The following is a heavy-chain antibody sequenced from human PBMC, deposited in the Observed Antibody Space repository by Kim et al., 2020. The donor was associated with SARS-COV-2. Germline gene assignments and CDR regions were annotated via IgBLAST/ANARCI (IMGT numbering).Heavy chain of an antibody. D-gene: IGHD4-17*01. CDR3: ARGNDYGDDDYFDY. J-gene: IGHJ4*02. CDR1: GGSISSSSYY. Sequence: SETLSLTCTVSGGSISSSSYYWGWIRQPPGKGLEWIGSIYYSGSTYYNPSLKSRVTISVDTSKNQFSLKLSSVTAADTAVYYCARGNDYGDDDYFDYWGQGTLVTVSS. V-gene: IGHV4-39*07. CDR2: IYYSGST.